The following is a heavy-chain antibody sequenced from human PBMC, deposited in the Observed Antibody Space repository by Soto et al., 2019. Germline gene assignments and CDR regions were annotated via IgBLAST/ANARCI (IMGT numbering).Heavy chain of an antibody. CDR3: ARVGGNYCGGDCWTLYYYGMDV. CDR2: IIPIFGTA. D-gene: IGHD2-21*02. J-gene: IGHJ6*02. V-gene: IGHV1-69*13. CDR1: GGTFSSYA. Sequence: GASVKVSCKASGGTFSSYAISWVRQAPGQGLEWMGGIIPIFGTANYAQKFQGRVTITADESTSTAYMELSSLRSEDTAVYYCARVGGNYCGGDCWTLYYYGMDVWXQGTTVTVSS.